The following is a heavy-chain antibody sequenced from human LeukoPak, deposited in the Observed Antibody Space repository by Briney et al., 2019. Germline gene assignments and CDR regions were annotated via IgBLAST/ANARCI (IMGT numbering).Heavy chain of an antibody. D-gene: IGHD5-12*01. CDR3: ARVGYDYGGADY. Sequence: GGSLRLSCAASGFTFSSYAMHWVRQAPGKGLEWVAVISYDGSNRYYADSVKGRFTISRDDSKNTLFLQMKSLRPEDTAIYYCARVGYDYGGADYWGQGTLVTVSS. J-gene: IGHJ4*02. CDR1: GFTFSSYA. CDR2: ISYDGSNR. V-gene: IGHV3-30*04.